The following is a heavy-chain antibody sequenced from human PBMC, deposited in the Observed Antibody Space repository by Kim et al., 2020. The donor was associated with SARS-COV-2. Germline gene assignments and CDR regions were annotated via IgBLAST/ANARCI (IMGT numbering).Heavy chain of an antibody. V-gene: IGHV6-1*01. CDR2: TYYRSKWYT. CDR3: ARDRQRAGTGVDY. J-gene: IGHJ4*02. CDR1: GDSVSSNSAA. D-gene: IGHD6-19*01. Sequence: SHTLSLTCDISGDSVSSNSAAWNWIRQSPSRGLEWLGRTYYRSKWYTDYALSVKGRITINPDTSKNQFSLQLNSVTPEDTAVYYCARDRQRAGTGVDYWGQGTLVTVSS.